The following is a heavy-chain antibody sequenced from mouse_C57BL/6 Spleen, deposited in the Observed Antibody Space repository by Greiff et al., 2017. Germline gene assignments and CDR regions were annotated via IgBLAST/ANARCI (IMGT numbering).Heavy chain of an antibody. CDR2: IDPEAGET. D-gene: IGHD1-1*01. CDR1: GFNINDYY. Sequence: EVQLQQPGAELVKPGASVKLSCTASGFNINDYYMHWVKQRTEQGLEWIGRIDPEAGETKYAPKFQGKATITADTSSNTAYLQLSSLTSEDTAVYYCARGSLDYGSSPFAYWGQGTLVTVSA. J-gene: IGHJ3*01. CDR3: ARGSLDYGSSPFAY. V-gene: IGHV14-2*01.